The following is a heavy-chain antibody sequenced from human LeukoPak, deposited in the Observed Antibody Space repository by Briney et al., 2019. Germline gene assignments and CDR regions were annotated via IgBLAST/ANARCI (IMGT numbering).Heavy chain of an antibody. CDR2: IYPGDSDT. V-gene: IGHV5-51*01. D-gene: IGHD1-26*01. CDR1: GYIFTRYW. Sequence: GESLKISCNGSGYIFTRYWIGWVRQMPGKGLELMGIIYPGDSDTRYSPSFQGQVTISADKSISTAYLQWSSLKASDTAMYYCARCEPWASHGAFDIWGQGTMVTVSS. J-gene: IGHJ3*02. CDR3: ARCEPWASHGAFDI.